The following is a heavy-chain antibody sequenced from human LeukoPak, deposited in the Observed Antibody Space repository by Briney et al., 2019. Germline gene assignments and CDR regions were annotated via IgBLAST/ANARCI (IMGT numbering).Heavy chain of an antibody. J-gene: IGHJ6*02. Sequence: GGSQRLSRAASGFTFSSYSMNWVRQAPGKGLEWVSSISSSSSYIYYADSVKGRFTISRDNAKNSLYLQMNSLRAEDTAVYYCARVRSSSSAYDYYYYGMDVWGQGTTVTVSS. D-gene: IGHD6-6*01. V-gene: IGHV3-21*01. CDR1: GFTFSSYS. CDR3: ARVRSSSSAYDYYYYGMDV. CDR2: ISSSSSYI.